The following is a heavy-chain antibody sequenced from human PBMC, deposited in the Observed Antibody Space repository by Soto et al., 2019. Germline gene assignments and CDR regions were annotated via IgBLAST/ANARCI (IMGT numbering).Heavy chain of an antibody. J-gene: IGHJ5*02. CDR3: ASDPPGGDYWVGFQS. CDR2: ISYDGGNK. D-gene: IGHD4-17*01. CDR1: GFSFSSNG. V-gene: IGHV3-30*03. Sequence: QVQLVESGGDVVQPGRSLTLSCLASGFSFSSNGMHWIRQAPGKGLEWLAVISYDGGNKNYADPVRDRFTISRDNSKNSVFLKSNSLRTEDTAEYFCASDPPGGDYWVGFQSWGQGTLVIVSS.